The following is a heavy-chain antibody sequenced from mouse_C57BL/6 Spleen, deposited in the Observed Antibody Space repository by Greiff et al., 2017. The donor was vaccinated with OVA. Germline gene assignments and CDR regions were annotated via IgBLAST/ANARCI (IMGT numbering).Heavy chain of an antibody. CDR2: INPSSGYT. D-gene: IGHD1-1*01. CDR1: GYTFTSYW. V-gene: IGHV1-7*01. Sequence: VQLVESGAELAKPGASVKLSCKASGYTFTSYWMHWVKQRPGQGLEWIGYINPSSGYTKYNQKFKDKATLTADKSSSTAYMQLSSLTYEDSAVYYCATTVVAPLFDYWGQGTTLTVSS. CDR3: ATTVVAPLFDY. J-gene: IGHJ2*01.